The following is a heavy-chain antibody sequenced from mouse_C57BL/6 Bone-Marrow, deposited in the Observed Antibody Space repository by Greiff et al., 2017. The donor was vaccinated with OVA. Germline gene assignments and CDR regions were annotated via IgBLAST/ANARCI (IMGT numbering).Heavy chain of an antibody. Sequence: QVQLQQSGAELAKPGASVKLSCKASGYTFTSYWMHWVKQRPGQGLEWIGYINPSSGYTKYNQKFKDKATLTADKSSSTAYMQLSSLTYEDSAVYFCIYYDYDDWYFDVWGTGTTVTVSS. CDR1: GYTFTSYW. CDR2: INPSSGYT. V-gene: IGHV1-7*01. D-gene: IGHD2-4*01. CDR3: IYYDYDDWYFDV. J-gene: IGHJ1*03.